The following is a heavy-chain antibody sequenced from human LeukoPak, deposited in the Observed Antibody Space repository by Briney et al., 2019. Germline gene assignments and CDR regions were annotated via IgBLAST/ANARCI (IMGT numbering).Heavy chain of an antibody. CDR3: ARSMVRGVISAFDI. CDR2: IYPADSDT. J-gene: IGHJ3*02. V-gene: IGHV5-51*01. Sequence: GESLKISCKGSGYTFRNYWIGWVRQMPGKGLEWMGIIYPADSDTKYSPSFQGQVTISADKSISTAYLQWSSLKASDTAMYYCARSMVRGVISAFDIWGQGTMVTVSS. CDR1: GYTFRNYW. D-gene: IGHD3-10*01.